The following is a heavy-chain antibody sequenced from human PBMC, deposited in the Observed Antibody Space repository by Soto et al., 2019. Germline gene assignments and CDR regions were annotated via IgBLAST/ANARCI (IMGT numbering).Heavy chain of an antibody. CDR3: TLDYSDY. J-gene: IGHJ4*02. CDR2: IRSKAYGGTT. CDR1: GFTFGDYA. V-gene: IGHV3-49*04. Sequence: GGSLRLSCTASGFTFGDYAMSWVRQAPGKGLEWVGFIRSKAYGGTTEYAASVKGRFTISRDDSKSIAYLQMNSLKTEDTAVYYCTLDYSDYWGQGTLVTVSS.